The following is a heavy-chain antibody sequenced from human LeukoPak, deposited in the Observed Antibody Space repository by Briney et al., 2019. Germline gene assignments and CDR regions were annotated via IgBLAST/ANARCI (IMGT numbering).Heavy chain of an antibody. Sequence: PGRSLRLSCAASGFTFSSYGMPWVRQAPGKGLEWVAVIWYDGSNKYYADSVKGRFTISRDNSKNTLYLQMNSLRAEDTAVYYCARDYSSGYYYEFDYWGQGTLVTVSS. J-gene: IGHJ4*02. CDR3: ARDYSSGYYYEFDY. CDR1: GFTFSSYG. V-gene: IGHV3-33*01. CDR2: IWYDGSNK. D-gene: IGHD3-22*01.